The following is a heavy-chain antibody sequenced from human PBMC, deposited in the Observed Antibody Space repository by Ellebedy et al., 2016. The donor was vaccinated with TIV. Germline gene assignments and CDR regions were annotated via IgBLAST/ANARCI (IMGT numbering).Heavy chain of an antibody. D-gene: IGHD6-19*01. V-gene: IGHV3-48*02. CDR1: GFTFSSYN. CDR3: ARDQWLGRAYYFDS. Sequence: GGSLRLSCVASGFTFSSYNMNWVRQAPGRGLEWVSYISSSGATMYYADSVQGRFTISRDNADNSLYLQMNSLRDEDTAVYYCARDQWLGRAYYFDSWGQGTLVTVSS. J-gene: IGHJ4*02. CDR2: ISSSGATM.